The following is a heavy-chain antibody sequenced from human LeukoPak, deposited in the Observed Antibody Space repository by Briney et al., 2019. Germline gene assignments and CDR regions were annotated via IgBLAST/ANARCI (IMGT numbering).Heavy chain of an antibody. J-gene: IGHJ4*02. CDR3: ARGLANDY. CDR1: GGSFSGYY. CDR2: INHSGST. V-gene: IGHV4-34*01. Sequence: SETLSLTCAVYGGSFSGYYWSWIRQPPGKGLEWIGEINHSGSTNYNPSLKSRVTISVDTSKNQFSLKLSSVTAADTAVYYCARGLANDYWGQGTLVTVSS.